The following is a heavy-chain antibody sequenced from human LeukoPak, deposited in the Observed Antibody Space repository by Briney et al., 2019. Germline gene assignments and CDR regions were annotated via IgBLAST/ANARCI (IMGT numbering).Heavy chain of an antibody. CDR2: INDDGSDT. CDR3: AKVPHYDFWSGASIDP. J-gene: IGHJ5*02. V-gene: IGHV3-74*01. D-gene: IGHD3-3*01. CDR1: GFTFKLYW. Sequence: GGSLRLSCAASGFTFKLYWMHWVRQVPGKRPVWVSRINDDGSDTIYADSVRGRFTISRDDAKNTVYLQMNNLRAEDTAVYYCAKVPHYDFWSGASIDPWGQGTLVTVSS.